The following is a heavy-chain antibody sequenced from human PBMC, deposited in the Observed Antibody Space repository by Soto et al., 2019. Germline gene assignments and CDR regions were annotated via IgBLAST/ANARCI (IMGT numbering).Heavy chain of an antibody. CDR2: IYYRGNT. CDR1: GGSISSSSYY. J-gene: IGHJ4*02. V-gene: IGHV4-39*02. Sequence: QLQLQESGPGLVKPSETLSLTCTVSGGSISSSSYYWGWIGQPPGKGLEWIGSIYYRGNTYYNPSLKSRVTIAVDTSKNQFSLKLSSVTAADTAVYYCAREGGGYCSGGSCQVDYWGQGTLVTVSS. CDR3: AREGGGYCSGGSCQVDY. D-gene: IGHD2-15*01.